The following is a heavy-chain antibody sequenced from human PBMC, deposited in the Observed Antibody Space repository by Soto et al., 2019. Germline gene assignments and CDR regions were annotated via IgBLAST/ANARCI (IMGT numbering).Heavy chain of an antibody. V-gene: IGHV1-46*01. J-gene: IGHJ5*02. CDR3: ARSSGGNFGIIIEGTNWFDP. CDR2: INPHGGIT. CDR1: TDTFTSYY. D-gene: IGHD1-26*01. Sequence: SAKVSFKVPTDTFTSYYINWARQAPGQGLEWMGVINPHGGITAYAQKFKGRVTLTRDTSASTVYMEVSSLTSEDTAMYYCARSSGGNFGIIIEGTNWFDPWGQGTLVTVSS.